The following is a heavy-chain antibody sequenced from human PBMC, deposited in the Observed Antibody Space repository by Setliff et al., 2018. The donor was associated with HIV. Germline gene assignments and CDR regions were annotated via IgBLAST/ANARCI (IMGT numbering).Heavy chain of an antibody. J-gene: IGHJ4*02. CDR2: IQGNGDT. CDR3: ARGGAVSADFDS. Sequence: SETLSLTCTVSYGSVNTYSYYWTWIRQSAGKGLEWIGRIQGNGDTTYNPSLKSRVTISRDTAKNEFSVKLTSVTAADTAVYFCARGGAVSADFDSWGQGTLVTVSS. CDR1: YGSVNTYSYY. V-gene: IGHV4-61*02. D-gene: IGHD3-16*01.